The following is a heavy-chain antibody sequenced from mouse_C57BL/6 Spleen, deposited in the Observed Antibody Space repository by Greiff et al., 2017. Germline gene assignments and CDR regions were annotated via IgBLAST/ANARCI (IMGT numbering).Heavy chain of an antibody. CDR2: INPNNGGT. J-gene: IGHJ3*01. V-gene: IGHV1-26*01. CDR1: GYTFTDYY. D-gene: IGHD1-1*01. CDR3: ARYSSSYAGAY. Sequence: VQLQQSGPELVKPGASVKISCKASGYTFTDYYMNWVKQSHGKSLEWIGDINPNNGGTSYNQKFKGKATLTVDKSSSTAYMELRSLTSEDSAVYYCARYSSSYAGAYWGQGTLVTVSA.